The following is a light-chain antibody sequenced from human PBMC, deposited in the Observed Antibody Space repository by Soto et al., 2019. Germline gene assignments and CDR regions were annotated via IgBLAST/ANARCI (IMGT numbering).Light chain of an antibody. V-gene: IGLV1-47*01. Sequence: QSVLTQPPSASGTPGQRVTISCSGSSSNIGSSYVYWYQQLPGTAPQLLIYRNNQRPSGVPARFSGAKSGASASLAISGLRYEDEADYYCAAWDASLSGRVFGGGTKLTVL. CDR2: RNN. CDR1: SSNIGSSY. CDR3: AAWDASLSGRV. J-gene: IGLJ3*02.